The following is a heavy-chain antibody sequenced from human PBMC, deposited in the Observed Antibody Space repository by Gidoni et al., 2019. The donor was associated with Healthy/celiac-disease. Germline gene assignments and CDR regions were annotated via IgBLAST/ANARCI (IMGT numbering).Heavy chain of an antibody. J-gene: IGHJ4*02. Sequence: EVQLVASGGGLVKPGGSLRLSCAASGFTFSNAWMSWVRQAPGKGLEWVGRIKSKTDGGTTDYAAPVKGRFTISRDESKNTLYLQMNSLKTEDTAVYYCTTDRYSSSCPQNWGQGTLVTVSS. V-gene: IGHV3-15*01. CDR1: GFTFSNAW. D-gene: IGHD6-13*01. CDR2: IKSKTDGGTT. CDR3: TTDRYSSSCPQN.